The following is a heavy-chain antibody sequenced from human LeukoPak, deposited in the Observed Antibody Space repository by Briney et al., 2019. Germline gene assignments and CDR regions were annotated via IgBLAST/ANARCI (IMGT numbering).Heavy chain of an antibody. CDR1: GFTPDDCA. D-gene: IGHD2-2*01. CDR2: ISWNSASI. Sequence: PGRSLRLSCAGSGFTPDDCAMHWVRQAPGKGLEWVSGISWNSASIGYADSVKGRFTISRDNAKNSLYLQMNSLRAEDTALYYCAKGRGYELPLDNWGQGTLVTVSS. J-gene: IGHJ4*02. CDR3: AKGRGYELPLDN. V-gene: IGHV3-9*02.